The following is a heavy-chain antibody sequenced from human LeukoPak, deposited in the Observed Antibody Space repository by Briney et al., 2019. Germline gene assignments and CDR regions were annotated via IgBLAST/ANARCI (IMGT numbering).Heavy chain of an antibody. CDR3: AHSRGITMIVVGRSRHGAFDI. CDR1: GFSLRSRGVG. J-gene: IGHJ3*02. Sequence: SGPTLVKPTQTLTLTCTFSGFSLRSRGVGVGWIRQPPGKALEWLALIYWDDAKNYNPSLKTRLTITTDTSKNQVVLTMTNMDPVDTATYYCAHSRGITMIVVGRSRHGAFDIWGQGTMVTVSS. D-gene: IGHD3-22*01. V-gene: IGHV2-5*02. CDR2: IYWDDAK.